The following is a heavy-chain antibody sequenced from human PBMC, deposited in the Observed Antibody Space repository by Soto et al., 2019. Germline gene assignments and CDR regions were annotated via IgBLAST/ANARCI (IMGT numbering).Heavy chain of an antibody. CDR3: ARDPGPSSWYLIRFDP. Sequence: ASVKVSCKASGYTFTSYGISWVRQAPGQGLEWMGWISAYNGNTNYAQKLQGRVTMTTDTSTSTAYMELRSLRSDDTAVYYCARDPGPSSWYLIRFDPWGQGTLVTVSS. CDR2: ISAYNGNT. D-gene: IGHD6-13*01. J-gene: IGHJ5*02. V-gene: IGHV1-18*01. CDR1: GYTFTSYG.